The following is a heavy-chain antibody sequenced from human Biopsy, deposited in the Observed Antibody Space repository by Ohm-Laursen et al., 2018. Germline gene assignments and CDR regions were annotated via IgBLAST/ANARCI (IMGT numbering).Heavy chain of an antibody. CDR1: GGTFSNYG. CDR3: ATKLTGYFHH. V-gene: IGHV1-69*06. CDR2: NIPILGTG. Sequence: GASVKVSCNVPGGTFSNYGVNWVRQAPGQGLEWLGGNIPILGTGNYAQKVQDRVTVAADTSTSTATMELRSLRSDDTAVYYCATKLTGYFHHWGQGTLVIVSS. J-gene: IGHJ1*01. D-gene: IGHD3-9*01.